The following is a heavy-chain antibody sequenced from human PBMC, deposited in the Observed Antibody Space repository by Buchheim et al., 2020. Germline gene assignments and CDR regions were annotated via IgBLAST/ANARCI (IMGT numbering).Heavy chain of an antibody. Sequence: QAHLVESGGGVVQPGRSLRLSCAASGFTFNTYGMHWVRQAPGKGLEWVAVISDTNNEYYADSVKGRFTISRDTSSSTLSLQMNSLRPEDTAVYYCARSDGGAVVNPEHWGQGAL. CDR1: GFTFNTYG. CDR3: ARSDGGAVVNPEH. D-gene: IGHD3-16*01. V-gene: IGHV3-30*04. J-gene: IGHJ4*02. CDR2: ISDTNNE.